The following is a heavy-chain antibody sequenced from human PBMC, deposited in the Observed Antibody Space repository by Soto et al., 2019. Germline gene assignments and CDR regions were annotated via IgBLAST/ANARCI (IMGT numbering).Heavy chain of an antibody. D-gene: IGHD6-13*01. CDR2: IIPILGIA. CDR1: GGTFSSYT. Sequence: QVQLVQSGAEVKKPGSSVKVSCKASGGTFSSYTISWVRQAPGQGLEWMGRIIPILGIANYAQKFQGRVTITADKSTSTAYMELSSLRSEDKAVYYCARGGYSSSWYRHYFDYWGQGTLVTVSS. J-gene: IGHJ4*02. V-gene: IGHV1-69*02. CDR3: ARGGYSSSWYRHYFDY.